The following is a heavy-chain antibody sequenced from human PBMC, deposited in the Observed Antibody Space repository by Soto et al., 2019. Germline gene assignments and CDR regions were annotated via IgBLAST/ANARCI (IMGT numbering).Heavy chain of an antibody. CDR3: ARAIAGGEDI. V-gene: IGHV1-18*01. Sequence: QVQLVQSGAEVKKPGASVKVSCKASGYNFNNYGVTWVRQAPGQGLEWMGWIGVYNGNTKYPQKVQARVTVTADTSTSTAYMELRSLTSDDTAVYYCARAIAGGEDIWGQGTMVTVSS. CDR1: GYNFNNYG. CDR2: IGVYNGNT. J-gene: IGHJ3*02. D-gene: IGHD1-26*01.